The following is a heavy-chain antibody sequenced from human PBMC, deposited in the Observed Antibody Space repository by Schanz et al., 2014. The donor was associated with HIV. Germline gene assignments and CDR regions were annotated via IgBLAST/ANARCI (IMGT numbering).Heavy chain of an antibody. CDR1: GLTFSGSA. J-gene: IGHJ4*02. D-gene: IGHD3-3*01. CDR3: AKGGSYYDFWSGYSYYFDD. Sequence: EVQLLESGGGLVQPGGSLRLTCAASGLTFSGSAMNWVRQAPGKGLEWVSAISGSGGGTFYAGSVKGRFTISRDNSKNMLYLQMTSLRVEDTAVYYCAKGGSYYDFWSGYSYYFDDWGQGTLVTVSS. CDR2: ISGSGGGT. V-gene: IGHV3-23*01.